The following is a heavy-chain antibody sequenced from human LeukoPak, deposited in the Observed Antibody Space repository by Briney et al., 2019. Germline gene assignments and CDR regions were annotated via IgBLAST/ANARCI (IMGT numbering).Heavy chain of an antibody. D-gene: IGHD1-14*01. J-gene: IGHJ4*02. V-gene: IGHV3-30*04. CDR1: GFTFGDYA. CDR3: TRYNNDHFDY. Sequence: GWSLRLSCTASGFTFGDYAMSWFRQTPGKGLESVAVIAYDGSRAFYADSVKGRFTISKDNSKNTMSVQMDDLRAEDTAVYYCTRYNNDHFDYWGQGTLFTVSS. CDR2: IAYDGSRA.